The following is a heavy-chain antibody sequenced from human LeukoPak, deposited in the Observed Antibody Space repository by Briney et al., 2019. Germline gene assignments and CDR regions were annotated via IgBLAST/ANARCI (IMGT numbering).Heavy chain of an antibody. CDR2: IYPGGGGT. D-gene: IGHD2-21*01. CDR1: GFTFSSYS. Sequence: GGSLRLSCAASGFTFSSYSMHWVRQVPGKGLVWVARIYPGGGGTTYADSVKGRFTISRDNAKNTLYLQMDSLRAEDTAVYYCASSIQVDDYWGQGTLVTVPS. V-gene: IGHV3-74*01. J-gene: IGHJ4*02. CDR3: ASSIQVDDY.